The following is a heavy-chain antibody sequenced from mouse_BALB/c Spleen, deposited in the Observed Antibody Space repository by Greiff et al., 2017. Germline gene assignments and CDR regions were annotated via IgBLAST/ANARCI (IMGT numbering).Heavy chain of an antibody. J-gene: IGHJ3*01. CDR1: GFTFSSYA. D-gene: IGHD2-4*01. V-gene: IGHV5-6-5*01. CDR3: ARMITRAY. CDR2: ISSGGST. Sequence: VMLVESGGGLVKPGGSLKLSCAASGFTFSSYAMSWVRQTPEKRLEWVASISSGGSTYYPDSVKGRFTISRDNARNILYLQMSSLRSEDTAMYYCARMITRAYWGQGTLVTVSA.